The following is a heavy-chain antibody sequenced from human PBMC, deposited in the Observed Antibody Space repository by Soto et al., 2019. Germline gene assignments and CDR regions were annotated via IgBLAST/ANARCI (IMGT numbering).Heavy chain of an antibody. V-gene: IGHV4-4*02. CDR2: IYHSGST. Sequence: QVQLQESGPGLVKPSGTLSLTCAVSGGSISSSNWWSWVRQPPGKGLEWLGEIYHSGSTNYNPSLKSRVTISVDKSKNQFSLKLSSVTAADTAVYYCARGRLLWFGEDEPVLDVWGQGTTVTVSS. J-gene: IGHJ6*02. D-gene: IGHD3-10*01. CDR1: GGSISSSNW. CDR3: ARGRLLWFGEDEPVLDV.